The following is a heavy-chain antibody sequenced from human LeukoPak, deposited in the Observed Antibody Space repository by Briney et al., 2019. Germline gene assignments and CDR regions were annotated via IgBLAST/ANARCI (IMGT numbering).Heavy chain of an antibody. J-gene: IGHJ3*02. D-gene: IGHD3-10*01. CDR1: GGSLSSYY. CDR2: IYYSGST. Sequence: SETLSLTCTVSGGSLSSYYWSWIRQPPGKGLEWIGYIYYSGSTNYNPSLKSRVTISVDTSKNQFSLKLSSVTAADTAVYYCASWRGDAFDIWGQGTMVTVSS. V-gene: IGHV4-59*08. CDR3: ASWRGDAFDI.